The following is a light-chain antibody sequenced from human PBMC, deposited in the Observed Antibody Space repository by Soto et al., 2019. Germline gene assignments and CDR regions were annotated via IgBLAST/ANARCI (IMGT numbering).Light chain of an antibody. CDR2: DVS. Sequence: QSALTQPASVSGSPGQSITISCTGTSSDVGAYNYVSWYQQHPGKAPKLMIYDVSNRPSGISNRFSGSKSGNTASLTISGLQAEDEADYYCSSYTSRNNVIFGGETKVTFL. V-gene: IGLV2-14*01. J-gene: IGLJ2*01. CDR1: SSDVGAYNY. CDR3: SSYTSRNNVI.